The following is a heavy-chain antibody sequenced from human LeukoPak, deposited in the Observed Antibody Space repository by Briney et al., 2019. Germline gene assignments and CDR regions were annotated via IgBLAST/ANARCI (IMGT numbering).Heavy chain of an antibody. CDR2: LYSSGST. CDR3: ARAPGQYDSSGYYLHGLDY. CDR1: GGSISSSY. D-gene: IGHD3-22*01. V-gene: IGHV4-59*01. J-gene: IGHJ4*02. Sequence: SETLSLTCTVSGGSISSSYWSWIRQPPGKGLEWIGHLYSSGSTNYNPSLKSRVTLSVDTSKNQFSLKLTSVTAADTAVYYCARAPGQYDSSGYYLHGLDYWGQGTLVTVSS.